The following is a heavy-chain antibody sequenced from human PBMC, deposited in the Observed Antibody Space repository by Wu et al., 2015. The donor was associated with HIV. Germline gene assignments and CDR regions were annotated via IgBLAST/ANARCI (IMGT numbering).Heavy chain of an antibody. CDR3: ARGYDYGDYVSLDH. Sequence: QLVQSGPEVKKPGASVKVSCKASGYTLTSYDIHWVRQATGQGLEWLGWINPNNGYTGYAQKFQGRVTLTRSTSESTAYMELSNLRSEDSAVYFCARGYDYGDYVSLDHWGQGALVTVSS. D-gene: IGHD4-17*01. CDR2: INPNNGYT. V-gene: IGHV1-8*01. CDR1: GYTLTSYD. J-gene: IGHJ4*02.